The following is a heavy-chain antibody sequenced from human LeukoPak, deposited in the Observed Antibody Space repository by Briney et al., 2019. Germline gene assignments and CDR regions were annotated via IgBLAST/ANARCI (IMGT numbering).Heavy chain of an antibody. CDR3: ARVQGTIGDEESNFDC. Sequence: GGSLRLSCAASGFTVSSNYMSWVRQAPGKGLEWVSVIYSGGTTYYADSVKGRFTISRDNSKNTLYLQMHSLRAEDTAVYYCARVQGTIGDEESNFDCWGQGTLVTVSS. V-gene: IGHV3-66*01. D-gene: IGHD2-8*01. CDR1: GFTVSSNY. J-gene: IGHJ4*02. CDR2: IYSGGTT.